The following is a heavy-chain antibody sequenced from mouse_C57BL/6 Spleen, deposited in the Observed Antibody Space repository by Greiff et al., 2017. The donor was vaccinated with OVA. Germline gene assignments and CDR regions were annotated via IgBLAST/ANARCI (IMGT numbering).Heavy chain of an antibody. CDR2: IYPGDGDT. Sequence: QVQLQQSGAELVKPGASVKISCKASGYAFSSYWMNWVKQRPGQGLEWIGQIYPGDGDTNYNGKFKGKATLTADKSSSTAYMQLSSLTSEDSAVYFCSRWCYGSSYFDYWGQGTTLTVSS. CDR3: SRWCYGSSYFDY. V-gene: IGHV1-80*01. J-gene: IGHJ2*01. CDR1: GYAFSSYW. D-gene: IGHD1-1*01.